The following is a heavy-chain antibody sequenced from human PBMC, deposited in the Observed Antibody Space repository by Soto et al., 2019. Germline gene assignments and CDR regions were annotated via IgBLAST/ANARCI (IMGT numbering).Heavy chain of an antibody. D-gene: IGHD3-9*01. V-gene: IGHV3-48*03. J-gene: IGHJ4*02. CDR3: QTGSNPSFDY. Sequence: EVHLVESGGGLEQPGGSLRLSCAASGFTFSNYEMNWVRQAPGKGLEWVSYVSSSGRTISYADSVKGRFTISRDNAKSSLYLQINSLRADDTALYFCQTGSNPSFDYWGQATLVTVSS. CDR1: GFTFSNYE. CDR2: VSSSGRTI.